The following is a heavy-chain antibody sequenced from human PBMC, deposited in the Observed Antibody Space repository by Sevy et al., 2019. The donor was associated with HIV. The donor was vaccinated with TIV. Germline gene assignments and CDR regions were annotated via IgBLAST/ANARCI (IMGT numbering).Heavy chain of an antibody. CDR2: IYWNDDQ. Sequence: SGPTLVNPTQTLTLTCTFSGFSLSTSGEGVGWIRQPPGKALEWLALIYWNDDQRYSPSLKSRLTITKDTSKNQVVLTMTSMDPVDTATYYCSHRGGVHYYDSSGYYTRAEYFQHWGQGALVTVSS. D-gene: IGHD3-22*01. J-gene: IGHJ1*01. CDR1: GFSLSTSGEG. CDR3: SHRGGVHYYDSSGYYTRAEYFQH. V-gene: IGHV2-5*01.